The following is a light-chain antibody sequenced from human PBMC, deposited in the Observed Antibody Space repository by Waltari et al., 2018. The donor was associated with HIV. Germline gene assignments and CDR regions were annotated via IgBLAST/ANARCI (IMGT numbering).Light chain of an antibody. Sequence: SSELTQDPAVSVALGQTVRIACQGHTLRNYYATWYQQKPGQAPLLVMYGKNNRPSGIPDRFSGSTSGNTASLTITGTQAEDEADYYCSSRDNSGNHVVFGGGTKLTVL. CDR2: GKN. CDR1: TLRNYY. V-gene: IGLV3-19*01. J-gene: IGLJ2*01. CDR3: SSRDNSGNHVV.